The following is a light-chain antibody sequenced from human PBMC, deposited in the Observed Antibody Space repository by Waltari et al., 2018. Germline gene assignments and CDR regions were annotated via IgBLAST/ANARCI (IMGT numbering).Light chain of an antibody. CDR1: SSDVGGYDY. Sequence: QSALTQPRSVSGSPGQSVTLSCTGTSSDVGGYDYVSWYQQHPGEAPKLIIYDVSKWPSGVPDRFSGSKSGNTASLTISGLQAEDEADYYCCSYAGSYTFVFGSATQVSVL. CDR3: CSYAGSYTFV. V-gene: IGLV2-11*01. CDR2: DVS. J-gene: IGLJ1*01.